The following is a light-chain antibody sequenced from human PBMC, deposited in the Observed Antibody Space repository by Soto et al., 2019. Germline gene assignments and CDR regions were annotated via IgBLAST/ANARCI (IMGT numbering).Light chain of an antibody. CDR2: DAS. Sequence: DIQMTQSPASLSASVGDRVTITCRASQAINKNLNWYRHKLGKAPELLIYDASDSQAGVPSRFSGSGSGADFTLIISGLQPEDFATYYWQQSYNSPYTFGQGTKLEIK. V-gene: IGKV1-39*01. CDR1: QAINKN. CDR3: QQSYNSPYT. J-gene: IGKJ2*01.